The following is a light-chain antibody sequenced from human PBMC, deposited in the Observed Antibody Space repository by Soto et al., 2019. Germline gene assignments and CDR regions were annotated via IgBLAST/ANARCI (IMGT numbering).Light chain of an antibody. Sequence: DIQMSQSASTLSASVVDRVSITCRAIQSVNKWLAWFQHKPGKVPKLLIFDASTLQTGVPSRFGGGGSGTEFTLTISGLQPDDFATYYCQQYNSYSPWTFGPGTKVDIK. CDR2: DAS. V-gene: IGKV1-5*01. J-gene: IGKJ1*01. CDR3: QQYNSYSPWT. CDR1: QSVNKW.